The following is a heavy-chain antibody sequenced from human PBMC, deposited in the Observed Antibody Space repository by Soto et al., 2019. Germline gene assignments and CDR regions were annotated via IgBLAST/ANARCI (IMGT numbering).Heavy chain of an antibody. V-gene: IGHV1-8*02. CDR1: GYTFTDYD. CDR3: ARNLYNTGDFDH. J-gene: IGHJ5*02. CDR2: MTPNSGNT. Sequence: QVQLMQSVAEVRKPGASVKVSCMASGYTFTDYDINWVRQATGQGLEWLGWMTPNSGNTGYALKFQGRVTLTRDISRSTAYMELSSLTSEDTAVYYCARNLYNTGDFDHWGQGTLVTVSS. D-gene: IGHD3-16*01.